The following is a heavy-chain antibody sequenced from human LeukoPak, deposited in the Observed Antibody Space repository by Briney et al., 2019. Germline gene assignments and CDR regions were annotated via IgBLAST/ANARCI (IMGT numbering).Heavy chain of an antibody. D-gene: IGHD2-2*01. CDR3: ATDDKHAPSS. Sequence: PGGPLRLSCAASGFTFSPVWMHWVRQAPGKGLMWVSHIINDGSYTTYADSVKGRFTISRDNAKNTVYLQMNSLRAEDTAVYYCATDDKHAPSSWGQGTLVTVSS. CDR1: GFTFSPVW. CDR2: IINDGSYT. V-gene: IGHV3-74*01. J-gene: IGHJ5*02.